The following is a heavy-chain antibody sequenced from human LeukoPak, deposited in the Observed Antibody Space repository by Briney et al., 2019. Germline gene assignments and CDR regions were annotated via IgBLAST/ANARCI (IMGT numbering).Heavy chain of an antibody. J-gene: IGHJ6*02. CDR2: SDLEDYDT. Sequence: ASVKVSCNVAGYRLTDLSIHWVRQAPGKGLEWMGGSDLEDYDTIYAQDFQDRDTLTEDTSTDTAYMELSSLRSDDTAVYYCATGVAAEMRGLDVWGQGTTVIVSS. CDR1: GYRLTDLS. CDR3: ATGVAAEMRGLDV. D-gene: IGHD2-15*01. V-gene: IGHV1-24*01.